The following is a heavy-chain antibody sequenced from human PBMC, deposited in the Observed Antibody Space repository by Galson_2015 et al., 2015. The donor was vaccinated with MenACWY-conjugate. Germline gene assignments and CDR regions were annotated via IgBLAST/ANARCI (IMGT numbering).Heavy chain of an antibody. V-gene: IGHV5-51*01. CDR3: ARHPPGGRGMDV. D-gene: IGHD1-26*01. Sequence: SGAEVKQPGESLKISCQGSGYSFTNYWIAWVRQMPGKGLEWVGLINPVDSNIRYSPSFQGQVTISADESISTAYLQWSSLKASDTAMYYCARHPPGGRGMDVWGRGTTVTVSS. J-gene: IGHJ6*02. CDR1: GYSFTNYW. CDR2: INPVDSNI.